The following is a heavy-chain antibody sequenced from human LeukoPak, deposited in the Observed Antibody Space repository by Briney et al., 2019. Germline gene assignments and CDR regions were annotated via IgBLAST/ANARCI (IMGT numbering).Heavy chain of an antibody. CDR2: ISGSCGST. D-gene: IGHD3-10*01. Sequence: GGSLSLSCAASGFTFSSYAMSWVRQAPGKGLEWGSAISGSCGSTYYADSVKGRFTISRDNSKNTLYLQLNSLRAEVTAVYYCAKDRSHIRFGESPANWFDPWGQGTLVTVSS. J-gene: IGHJ5*02. V-gene: IGHV3-23*01. CDR1: GFTFSSYA. CDR3: AKDRSHIRFGESPANWFDP.